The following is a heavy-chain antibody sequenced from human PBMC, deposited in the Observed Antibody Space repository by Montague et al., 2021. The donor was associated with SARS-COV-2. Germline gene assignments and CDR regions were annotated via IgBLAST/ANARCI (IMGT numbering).Heavy chain of an antibody. CDR3: ARDIAVAGLFDY. Sequence: TLSLTCTVSGGSISSGSYYWSWIRQPAGKGLEWIGRISISESTNYNPSLKSRVTISVDTSKNQFSLKLSSATAADTAVYYCARDIAVAGLFDYWGQGTLVTVSS. CDR2: ISISEST. J-gene: IGHJ4*02. CDR1: GGSISSGSYY. V-gene: IGHV4-61*02. D-gene: IGHD6-19*01.